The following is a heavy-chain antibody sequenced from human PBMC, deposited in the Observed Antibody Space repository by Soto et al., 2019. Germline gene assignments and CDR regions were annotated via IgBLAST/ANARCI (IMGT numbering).Heavy chain of an antibody. D-gene: IGHD3-9*01. J-gene: IGHJ1*01. Sequence: QVQLVQSGSEIKKPGASVKVSCKAFGYTFTSYGIGWVRQAPGQGLEWMGWIRVYNDNTNYAQKFQGRVTMTTETSSSTAYMELRSLKSDDTAVYYCARIGFDGHWGQGTLVNVSS. V-gene: IGHV1-18*01. CDR3: ARIGFDGH. CDR2: IRVYNDNT. CDR1: GYTFTSYG.